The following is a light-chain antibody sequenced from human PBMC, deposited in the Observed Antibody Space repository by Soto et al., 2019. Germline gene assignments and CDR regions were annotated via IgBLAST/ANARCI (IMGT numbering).Light chain of an antibody. Sequence: GLTQSAATLSLSPGERATLSCRASQSVSSSYLAWYQQKPGQAPRLLIYGASSRATGIPDRFSGSGSGTDFTLTISRLEPEDFAVYYCQQYGSSPLTFGGVGKVDI. CDR2: GAS. CDR1: QSVSSSY. CDR3: QQYGSSPLT. V-gene: IGKV3-20*01. J-gene: IGKJ4*01.